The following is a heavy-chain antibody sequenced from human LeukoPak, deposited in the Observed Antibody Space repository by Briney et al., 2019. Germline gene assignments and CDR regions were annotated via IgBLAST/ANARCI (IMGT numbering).Heavy chain of an antibody. J-gene: IGHJ4*02. CDR1: GYTFTSNY. D-gene: IGHD2-2*01. V-gene: IGHV1-46*01. CDR2: IHPSGGNT. Sequence: ASVKVSCKASGYTFTSNYMHELRQAPAQELDWMGIIHPSGGNTNYAQKSQGRVAMTRDTSTSTVYMELSSLRSEATAIYYCARDCSSTRGQGPVFDNWGQGTLVTVPS. CDR3: ARDCSSTRGQGPVFDN.